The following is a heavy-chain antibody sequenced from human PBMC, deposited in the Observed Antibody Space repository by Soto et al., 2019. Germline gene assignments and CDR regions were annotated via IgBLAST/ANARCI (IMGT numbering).Heavy chain of an antibody. J-gene: IGHJ4*02. V-gene: IGHV4-39*01. Sequence: QLQLQESGPGLVKPSETLSLTCTVSGGSISSSTYYWGWIRQPPGKGLERIGSIYSGNTYHNPSLKSRVTISADTSKNKLSLRLSSVTAADTAVYYCARHGGSYYFDYWGQGTLVTVSS. CDR2: IYSGNT. CDR1: GGSISSSTYY. CDR3: ARHGGSYYFDY. D-gene: IGHD1-26*01.